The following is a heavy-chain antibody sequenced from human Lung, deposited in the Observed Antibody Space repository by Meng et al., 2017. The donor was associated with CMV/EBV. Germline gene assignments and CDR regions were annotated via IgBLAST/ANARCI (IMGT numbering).Heavy chain of an antibody. D-gene: IGHD2-2*01. CDR2: CDSGDT. J-gene: IGHJ6*02. Sequence: SETLSLTCHVSGHSISSDYFWGWVRQSPGTGLEWVGICDSGDTFYNPSLKSRVAISVDTSANQFSLTLRSVTAADTAVYYCVRHIIVVPARGYGVDVWGLGTTVTVSS. CDR3: VRHIIVVPARGYGVDV. CDR1: GHSISSDYF. V-gene: IGHV4-38-2*01.